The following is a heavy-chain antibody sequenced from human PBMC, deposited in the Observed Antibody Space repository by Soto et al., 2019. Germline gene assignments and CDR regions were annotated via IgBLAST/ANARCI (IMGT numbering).Heavy chain of an antibody. J-gene: IGHJ5*02. CDR2: IYHTGNA. Sequence: PSVTMSLTCPVAAGSITSYYWCCNNQPPGEGLEWIGSIYHTGNAYYNPSLKSRVTIFVDTSKSQFSLKLTSVTAADTALYYCARDYFDSSDYTTNWFDPWGQGALVTVSS. CDR3: ARDYFDSSDYTTNWFDP. V-gene: IGHV4-59*05. CDR1: AGSITSYY. D-gene: IGHD3-22*01.